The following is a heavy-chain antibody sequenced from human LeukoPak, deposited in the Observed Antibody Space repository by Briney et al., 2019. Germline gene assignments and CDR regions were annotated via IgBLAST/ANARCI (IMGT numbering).Heavy chain of an antibody. CDR2: ISGDSVGT. CDR3: ARESGKFDN. J-gene: IGHJ4*02. V-gene: IGHV3-43*02. Sequence: GGSLRLSCVASGLPIGDFAMHWVRQAPGQGLEWVSLISGDSVGTFFADSVKGRFSISRDNSKNSLFLEMSSLRTEDTAMYYCARESGKFDNWGQGTLVAVSS. CDR1: GLPIGDFA. D-gene: IGHD3-16*01.